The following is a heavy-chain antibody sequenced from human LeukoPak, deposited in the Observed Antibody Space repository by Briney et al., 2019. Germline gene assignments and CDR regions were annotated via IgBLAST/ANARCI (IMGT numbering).Heavy chain of an antibody. CDR2: IYTSGST. J-gene: IGHJ4*02. Sequence: SETLSLTCTVSGGSISSTDSYWDWIRQPPGKGLEWIGRIYTSGSTNYNASLKSRVSMSVDTSKNQFSLKLSSVTAADTAVFYCARENSGSYREFDYWGQGTLVTVSS. D-gene: IGHD1-26*01. CDR3: ARENSGSYREFDY. CDR1: GGSISSTDSY. V-gene: IGHV4-39*07.